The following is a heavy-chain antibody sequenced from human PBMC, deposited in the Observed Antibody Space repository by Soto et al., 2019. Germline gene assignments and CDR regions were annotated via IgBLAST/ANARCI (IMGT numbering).Heavy chain of an antibody. CDR2: IGTAGDT. D-gene: IGHD3-22*01. J-gene: IGHJ3*02. Sequence: GGSLRLSCAASGFTFSSYDMHWVRQATGKGLEWVSAIGTAGDTYYPGSVKGRFTISRENAKNSLYLQMNSLRAEDTAVYYCARGTHYYDSSGDAFDIWGQGTMVTVSS. CDR1: GFTFSSYD. CDR3: ARGTHYYDSSGDAFDI. V-gene: IGHV3-13*01.